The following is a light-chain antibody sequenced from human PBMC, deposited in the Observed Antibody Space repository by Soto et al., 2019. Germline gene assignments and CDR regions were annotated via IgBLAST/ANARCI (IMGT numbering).Light chain of an antibody. CDR1: QSVSSY. J-gene: IGKJ4*01. V-gene: IGKV3D-15*01. CDR2: DAS. Sequence: GERATLSFRASQSVSSYLAWYQQKPGQAPRLLIYDASNRATGIPARFSGSGSGTDFTLTISSLQSEDFAIYYCQQYNNWPLTFGGGTKVDIK. CDR3: QQYNNWPLT.